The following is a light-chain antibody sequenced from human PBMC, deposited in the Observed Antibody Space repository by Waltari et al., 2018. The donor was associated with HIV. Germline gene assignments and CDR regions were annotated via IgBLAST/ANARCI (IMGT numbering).Light chain of an antibody. V-gene: IGLV2-8*01. CDR2: EVS. J-gene: IGLJ2*01. CDR3: SSYAGSNNFVV. CDR1: SRYAAGYDY. Sequence: QSALTQPPTASGCPEQAPPISCSATSRYAAGYDYLSCYQQHPGKAPKLMIYEVSKRPSGVPDRFSGSKSGNTASLTVSGLQAEDEADYYCSSYAGSNNFVVFGGGTKLTVL.